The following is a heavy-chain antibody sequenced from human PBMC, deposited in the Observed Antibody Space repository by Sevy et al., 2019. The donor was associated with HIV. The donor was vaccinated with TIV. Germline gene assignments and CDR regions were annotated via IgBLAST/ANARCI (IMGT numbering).Heavy chain of an antibody. V-gene: IGHV3-23*01. CDR3: AKALDCSSTSCYDPFDY. CDR1: GFTFSSYA. CDR2: IRGSGGST. J-gene: IGHJ4*02. Sequence: GGSLRLSCAASGFTFSSYAMSWVRQAPGKGLEWVSAIRGSGGSTYYTDSVKGRFTISRDNSKNTLYLQMNSLRAEDTAVYYCAKALDCSSTSCYDPFDYWGQGTLVTVSS. D-gene: IGHD2-2*01.